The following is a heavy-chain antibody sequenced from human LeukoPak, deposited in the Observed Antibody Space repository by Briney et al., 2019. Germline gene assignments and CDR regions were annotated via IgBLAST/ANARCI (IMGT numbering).Heavy chain of an antibody. CDR1: GXSFSSYS. CDR2: LSGSGGST. J-gene: IGHJ4*02. D-gene: IGHD1-26*01. V-gene: IGHV3-23*01. CDR3: AKGGFLASYYVWVAY. Sequence: GRSLRLSWAASGXSFSSYSMSWVRQAPGKGLEWVLALSGSGGSTYYADSVKRRFTVSGDNSKNTLYLQMKGLIAEDTAVYYCAKGGFLASYYVWVAYWSQATLATVSS.